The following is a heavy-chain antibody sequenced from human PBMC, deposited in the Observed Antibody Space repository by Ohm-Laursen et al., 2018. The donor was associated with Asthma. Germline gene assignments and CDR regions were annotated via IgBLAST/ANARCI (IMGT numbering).Heavy chain of an antibody. Sequence: SLRLSCTAFGYSFSLYSIHWVRQAPGKGLQWVASISTASTFMYYADSVRGRFTTSRDNAKNLVYLQMNSLRAEDTALYYCAKDLYGDPSYYYYGMDVWGQGTTVTVSS. CDR1: GYSFSLYS. CDR3: AKDLYGDPSYYYYGMDV. J-gene: IGHJ6*02. CDR2: ISTASTFM. V-gene: IGHV3-21*04. D-gene: IGHD4-17*01.